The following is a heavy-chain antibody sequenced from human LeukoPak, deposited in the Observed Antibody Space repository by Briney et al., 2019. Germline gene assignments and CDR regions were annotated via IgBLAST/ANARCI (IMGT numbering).Heavy chain of an antibody. CDR3: ARVWGSYRYPFNY. D-gene: IGHD3-16*02. J-gene: IGHJ4*02. CDR2: MNPNSGNT. V-gene: IGHV1-8*01. CDR1: GYTFTSYD. Sequence: PWASVKVSCKASGYTFTSYDINGVRQATGQELEWMGWMNPNSGNTGYAQKFQGRVTMTRNTSISTAYMELSSLRSEDTAVYYCARVWGSYRYPFNYWGQGTLVTVSS.